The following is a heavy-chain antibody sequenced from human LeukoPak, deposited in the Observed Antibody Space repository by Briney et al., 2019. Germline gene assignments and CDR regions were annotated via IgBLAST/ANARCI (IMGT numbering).Heavy chain of an antibody. CDR2: ISSSSSYI. CDR3: ARDVTLTCFDY. Sequence: GGSLRLSCAASGFTFSSYSMNWVRQAPGKGLEWVSSISSSSSYIYYADSVKGRFPISRDNAKNSLYLQMNSLRAEDTAVYYCARDVTLTCFDYWGQGTLVTVSS. J-gene: IGHJ4*02. D-gene: IGHD3-9*01. V-gene: IGHV3-21*01. CDR1: GFTFSSYS.